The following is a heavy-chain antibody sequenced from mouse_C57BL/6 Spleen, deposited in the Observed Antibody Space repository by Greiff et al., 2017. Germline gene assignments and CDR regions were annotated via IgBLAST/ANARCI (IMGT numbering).Heavy chain of an antibody. CDR2: INPSTGGT. Sequence: EVQLQQSGPELVKPGASVKISCKASGYSFTGYYMNWVKQSPEKSLEWIGEINPSTGGTTYNKKFKAKATLTVDKSSSTPYMQLKSLTSKDSAFYYCARTLYGSVYFDVWGTGTTVTVSS. D-gene: IGHD1-1*01. CDR3: ARTLYGSVYFDV. J-gene: IGHJ1*03. V-gene: IGHV1-42*01. CDR1: GYSFTGYY.